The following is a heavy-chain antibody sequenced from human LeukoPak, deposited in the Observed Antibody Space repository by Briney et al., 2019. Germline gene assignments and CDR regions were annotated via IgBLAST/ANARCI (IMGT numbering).Heavy chain of an antibody. V-gene: IGHV1-46*01. J-gene: IGHJ4*02. Sequence: ASVKVSCKASGYTFTSYYMHWVRQAPGQGLEWMGIIDPSGGSTSYAQKFQGRVTMTRDMSTSTVHMELSSLRSEDTAVYYCARVPDCSSTSCYTFDYWGQGTLVTVSS. CDR1: GYTFTSYY. CDR3: ARVPDCSSTSCYTFDY. D-gene: IGHD2-2*02. CDR2: IDPSGGST.